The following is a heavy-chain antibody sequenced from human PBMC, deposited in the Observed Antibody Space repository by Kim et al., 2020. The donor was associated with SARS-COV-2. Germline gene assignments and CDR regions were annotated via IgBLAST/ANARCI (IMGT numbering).Heavy chain of an antibody. CDR1: GYTFTSYY. CDR3: ARDIGLVGSDILTGYRHPSYFDY. CDR2: INPSGGST. V-gene: IGHV1-46*01. D-gene: IGHD3-9*01. J-gene: IGHJ4*02. Sequence: ASVKVSCKASGYTFTSYYMHWVRQAPGQGLEWMGIINPSGGSTSYAQKFQGRVTMTRDTSTGTVYMELSSLRSEYTAVYYCARDIGLVGSDILTGYRHPSYFDYWGQGTLVTVSS.